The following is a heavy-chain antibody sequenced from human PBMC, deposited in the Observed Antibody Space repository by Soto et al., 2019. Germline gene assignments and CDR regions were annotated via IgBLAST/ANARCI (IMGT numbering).Heavy chain of an antibody. Sequence: GGSLRLSCAASGFTFSSYAMSWVRQAPGKGLEWVSAISGSGGRTYYGDSVKGRFTISRDNSRNTLYLQMNSLRAEDTAVYYCAKEGGLTSGRIHGNCFDYWGQGTLVTVSS. D-gene: IGHD6-19*01. V-gene: IGHV3-23*01. CDR1: GFTFSSYA. J-gene: IGHJ4*02. CDR2: ISGSGGRT. CDR3: AKEGGLTSGRIHGNCFDY.